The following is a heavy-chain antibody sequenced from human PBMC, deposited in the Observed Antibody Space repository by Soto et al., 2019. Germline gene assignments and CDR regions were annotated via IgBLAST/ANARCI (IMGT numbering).Heavy chain of an antibody. D-gene: IGHD2-2*01. CDR1: GGTFSSYA. CDR2: IIPIFGTA. J-gene: IGHJ6*02. CDR3: AKNQVFVFLPAAARDYYYGLAV. V-gene: IGHV1-69*12. Sequence: QVQLVQSGAEVKKPGSSVKVSCKASGGTFSSYAISWVRQAPGQGLEWMGGIIPIFGTANYAQKFQGRVVTTAFEPKRTASIVLRSLRSEHTAVYYYAKNQVFVFLPAAARDYYYGLAVSGHGTTVPLPS.